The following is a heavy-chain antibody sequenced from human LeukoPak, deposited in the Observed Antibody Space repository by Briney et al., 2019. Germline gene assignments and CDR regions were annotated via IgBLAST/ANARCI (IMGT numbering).Heavy chain of an antibody. J-gene: IGHJ6*03. Sequence: PGGSLRLSCAASGFTFSSYWMSWVRQAPGKGLEWVANIKQDGSEKYYVDSVKGRFTISRDNAKSSLYLQMNSLRAEDTAVYYCARADNQYYYDSSGYHNYYYYMDVWGKGTTVTVSS. CDR1: GFTFSSYW. CDR3: ARADNQYYYDSSGYHNYYYYMDV. CDR2: IKQDGSEK. D-gene: IGHD3-22*01. V-gene: IGHV3-7*01.